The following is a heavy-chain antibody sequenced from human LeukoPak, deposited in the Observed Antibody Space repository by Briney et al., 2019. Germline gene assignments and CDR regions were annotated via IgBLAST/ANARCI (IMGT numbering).Heavy chain of an antibody. V-gene: IGHV4-38-2*01. Sequence: PSETLSPICGVSGYSISSDYYYWVWLRQSPGTGLEWIGSISHSGSTYYNPSLRSRVTISVDTSKSQFSLTVRSMTAADTAMYYCARASGVKYPNWFDPWGQGILVTVSS. CDR1: GYSISSDYYY. CDR2: ISHSGST. CDR3: ARASGVKYPNWFDP. J-gene: IGHJ5*02. D-gene: IGHD2-2*01.